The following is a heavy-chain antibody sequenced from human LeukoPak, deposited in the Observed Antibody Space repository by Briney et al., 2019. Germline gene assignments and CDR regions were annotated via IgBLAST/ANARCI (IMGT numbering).Heavy chain of an antibody. CDR2: ISDSAGST. D-gene: IGHD6-13*01. J-gene: IGHJ4*02. CDR3: AKPPGIAAAGTGRGYYFDY. V-gene: IGHV3-23*01. CDR1: GFTCYA. Sequence: GGSLRLSCAASGFTCYAMHWVRQAPGKGLEWVSTISDSAGSTYYADSVKGRFTVSRDNSKNTLYLQMNSLRAEDTAVYYCAKPPGIAAAGTGRGYYFDYWGQGTLVTVSS.